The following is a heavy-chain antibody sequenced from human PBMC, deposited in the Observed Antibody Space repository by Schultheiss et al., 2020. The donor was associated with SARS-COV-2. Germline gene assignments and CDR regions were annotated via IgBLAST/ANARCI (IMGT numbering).Heavy chain of an antibody. J-gene: IGHJ4*02. CDR3: AFLVSINRVFDY. CDR2: MNPNSGNT. D-gene: IGHD1-14*01. V-gene: IGHV1-8*03. Sequence: ASVKVSCKASGYTFTSYDINWVRQATGQGLEWMGWMNPNSGNTGYEQKFQGRVTITRNTSISKAYTELSSLRSEETAVYYFAFLVSINRVFDYWGQGSLVTVSS. CDR1: GYTFTSYD.